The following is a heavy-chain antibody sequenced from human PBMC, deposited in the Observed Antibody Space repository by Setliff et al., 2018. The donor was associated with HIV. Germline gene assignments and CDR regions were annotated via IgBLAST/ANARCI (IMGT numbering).Heavy chain of an antibody. CDR2: IHYSGST. J-gene: IGHJ4*02. CDR1: GGSISSYY. Sequence: SETLSLTCKVSGGSISSYYWTWTRQPPGKGLEWIGNIHYSGSTNYNPSLKSRVTISVDTSRSQFSLKLSSVTAADTAVYYCARGRDKYGPIDYWGQGTLVTVSS. V-gene: IGHV4-59*01. D-gene: IGHD3-10*01. CDR3: ARGRDKYGPIDY.